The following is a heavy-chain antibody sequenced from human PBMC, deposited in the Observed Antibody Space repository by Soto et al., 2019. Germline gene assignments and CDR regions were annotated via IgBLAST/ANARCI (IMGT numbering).Heavy chain of an antibody. Sequence: GGSLRLSCAASGFTFSSYDMHWVRQATGKGLEWVSAIGTAGDTYYPGSVKGRFTISRENAKNSLYLQMNSLRAGDTAVYYCARSSGGFGESKYYYYYYMDVWGKGTTVTVSS. CDR1: GFTFSSYD. J-gene: IGHJ6*03. CDR2: IGTAGDT. CDR3: ARSSGGFGESKYYYYYYMDV. V-gene: IGHV3-13*01. D-gene: IGHD3-10*01.